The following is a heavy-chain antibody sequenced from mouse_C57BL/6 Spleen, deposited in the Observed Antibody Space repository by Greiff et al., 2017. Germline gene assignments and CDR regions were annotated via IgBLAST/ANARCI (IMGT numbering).Heavy chain of an antibody. CDR1: GFTFSSYT. J-gene: IGHJ1*03. V-gene: IGHV5-9*01. CDR3: ARQREGYFDV. CDR2: ISGGGGNT. Sequence: LQQSGGGLVKPGGSLKLSCAASGFTFSSYTMSWVRQTPEKRLEWVATISGGGGNTYYPDSVKGRFTISRDNAKNTLYLQMSSLRSEDTALYYCARQREGYFDVWGTGTTVTVSS.